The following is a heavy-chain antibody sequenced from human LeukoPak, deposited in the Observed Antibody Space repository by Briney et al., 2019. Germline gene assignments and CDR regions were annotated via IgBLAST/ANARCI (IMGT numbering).Heavy chain of an antibody. D-gene: IGHD3-3*01. J-gene: IGHJ4*02. Sequence: PGGSLRLSCAASGFTFSSYAMSWVRQAPGKGLEWVSAISGSGGSTYYADSVKGRFTISRDNSKNTLYLQMNSLRAEDTAVYYCAKDPLLWSGYIEGYFDYWGQGTLVTVSS. CDR2: ISGSGGST. CDR3: AKDPLLWSGYIEGYFDY. CDR1: GFTFSSYA. V-gene: IGHV3-23*01.